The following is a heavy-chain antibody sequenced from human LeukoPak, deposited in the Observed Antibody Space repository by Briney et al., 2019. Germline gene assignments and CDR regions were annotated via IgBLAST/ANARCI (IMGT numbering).Heavy chain of an antibody. CDR1: GGSISSSSYY. V-gene: IGHV4-39*02. CDR3: ARESCSSTSCSNWFDP. CDR2: IYYSGST. Sequence: PSEALSHTCTVSGGSISSSSYYWGWIRQPPGKGLEWIGSIYYSGSTYYNPSLKSRVTISVDTSKNQFSLKLSSVTAADTAVYYCARESCSSTSCSNWFDPWGQGTLVTVSS. D-gene: IGHD2-2*01. J-gene: IGHJ5*02.